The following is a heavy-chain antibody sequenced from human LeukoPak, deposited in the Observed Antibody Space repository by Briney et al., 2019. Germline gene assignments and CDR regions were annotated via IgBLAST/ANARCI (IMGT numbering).Heavy chain of an antibody. D-gene: IGHD1-26*01. CDR2: IYYSGST. Sequence: PSETLSLTCTVSGGSISSYYWSWIRQPPGKGLEWIGYIYYSGSTNYNPSLKSRVTISVDTSKNQFSLKLSSVTAADTAVYYCARDPYNGNYGDYYYYYMDVWGKGTTVTISS. CDR1: GGSISSYY. V-gene: IGHV4-59*01. CDR3: ARDPYNGNYGDYYYYYMDV. J-gene: IGHJ6*03.